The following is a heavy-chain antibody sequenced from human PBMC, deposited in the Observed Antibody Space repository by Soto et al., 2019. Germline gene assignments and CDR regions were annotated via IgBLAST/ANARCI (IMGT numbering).Heavy chain of an antibody. V-gene: IGHV1-69*13. Sequence: SVKVSCKASGGTFSSYAIIWVRQAPGQGLEWMGGIIPIFGTANYAQKFQGRVTITADESTSTAYMELSSLRSEDTAVYYCARIRSGWYFFFDYWGQGTLVTVSS. CDR3: ARIRSGWYFFFDY. D-gene: IGHD6-19*01. CDR2: IIPIFGTA. CDR1: GGTFSSYA. J-gene: IGHJ4*02.